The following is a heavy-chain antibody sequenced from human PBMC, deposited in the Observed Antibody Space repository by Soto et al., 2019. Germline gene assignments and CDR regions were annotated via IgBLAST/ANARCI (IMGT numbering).Heavy chain of an antibody. CDR1: GRTFLISA. Sequence: QVQLVQSGAEVKTPGSSVRVSCKTAGRTFLISAIAWVRQAPGQGLEWMGGIITNLGTIHIAQNFQRRVNFPEDRSTSHAYIDLSSLRSEDTATHFCARGKEWEQPSNHYYFDYWGQGSQVIVSS. J-gene: IGHJ4*02. V-gene: IGHV1-69*06. CDR2: IITNLGTI. D-gene: IGHD1-26*01. CDR3: ARGKEWEQPSNHYYFDY.